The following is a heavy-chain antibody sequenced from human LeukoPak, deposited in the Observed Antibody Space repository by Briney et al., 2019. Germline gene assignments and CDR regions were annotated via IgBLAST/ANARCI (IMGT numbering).Heavy chain of an antibody. Sequence: PSETLSLTCTVSGGSISSYYWSWIRQPAGKGLEWIGRIYTSGSTNYNPSLKSRVTISVDTSKNQFSLKLSSVTAADTAVYYCASLGTSPAVRAFDIWGQGTMVTVSS. V-gene: IGHV4-4*07. CDR1: GGSISSYY. J-gene: IGHJ3*02. CDR2: IYTSGST. D-gene: IGHD4-23*01. CDR3: ASLGTSPAVRAFDI.